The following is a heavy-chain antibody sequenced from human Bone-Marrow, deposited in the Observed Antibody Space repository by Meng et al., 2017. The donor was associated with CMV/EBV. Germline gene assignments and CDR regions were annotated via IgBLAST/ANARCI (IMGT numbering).Heavy chain of an antibody. V-gene: IGHV1-2*02. CDR1: GYTFTGYD. Sequence: ASVKVSCKASGYTFTGYDMHWVRQAPGQGLEWMGWINPNSGGTNYAQKFQGRVTMTRDTSISTAYMELSRLRSDDTAVYYCARVWGIAVAGTGDLGQGTLVTGSS. D-gene: IGHD6-19*01. CDR2: INPNSGGT. J-gene: IGHJ4*02. CDR3: ARVWGIAVAGTGD.